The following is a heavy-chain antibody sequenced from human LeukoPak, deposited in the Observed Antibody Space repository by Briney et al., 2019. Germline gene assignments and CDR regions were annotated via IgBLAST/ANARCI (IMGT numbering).Heavy chain of an antibody. V-gene: IGHV4-34*01. CDR3: ASFHYYYGMDV. J-gene: IGHJ6*02. Sequence: PSETLSLTCAVYGGSFSGYYWSWIRQPPGKGLEWIGEINHSGSTNYNPSLKSRVTISVDTSKNQFSLKLSSVTAADTAVYYCASFHYYYGMDVWGQGTLVTVSS. CDR1: GGSFSGYY. CDR2: INHSGST.